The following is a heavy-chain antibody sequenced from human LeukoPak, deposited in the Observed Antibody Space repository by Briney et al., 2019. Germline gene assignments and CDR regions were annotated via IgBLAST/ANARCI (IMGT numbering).Heavy chain of an antibody. CDR2: ISDDGSNT. Sequence: TGGSLRLSCAASGFTFSSYWMHWVRQAPGKGLVWVSRISDDGSNTNYADSVKGRFTISRDNAKNTLFLQMNSLRVEDTAVYYCARVIVGATGVDYWGQGTPVTVSS. D-gene: IGHD1-26*01. J-gene: IGHJ4*02. CDR3: ARVIVGATGVDY. CDR1: GFTFSSYW. V-gene: IGHV3-74*01.